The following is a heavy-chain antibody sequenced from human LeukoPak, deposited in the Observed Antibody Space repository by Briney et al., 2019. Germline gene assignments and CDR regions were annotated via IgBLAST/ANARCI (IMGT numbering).Heavy chain of an antibody. CDR1: GDSISTYY. V-gene: IGHV4-59*12. CDR2: IYYRVTS. J-gene: IGHJ4*02. Sequence: PSETLSLTCTVSGDSISTYYWSWIRQPPGKGLEWIGYIYYRVTSDYNPSLKSRVTMSVDTSKNQFSLKLSSVTAADTAVYYCARDSITMVRGVILKADYFDYWGQGTLVTVSS. D-gene: IGHD3-10*01. CDR3: ARDSITMVRGVILKADYFDY.